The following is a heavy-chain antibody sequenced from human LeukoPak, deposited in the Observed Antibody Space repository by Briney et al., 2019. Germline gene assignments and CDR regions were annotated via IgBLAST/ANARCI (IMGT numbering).Heavy chain of an antibody. CDR1: GGTFSSYA. Sequence: SVKVSCKASGGTFSSYAISWVRQAPGQGLEWMGGIIPIFGTANYAQKFQGRVTITTDESTSTAYMELSSLRSEDTAVYYCARTYYYDSSGYLGLFYWGQGTLVTVSP. D-gene: IGHD3-22*01. J-gene: IGHJ4*02. V-gene: IGHV1-69*05. CDR2: IIPIFGTA. CDR3: ARTYYYDSSGYLGLFY.